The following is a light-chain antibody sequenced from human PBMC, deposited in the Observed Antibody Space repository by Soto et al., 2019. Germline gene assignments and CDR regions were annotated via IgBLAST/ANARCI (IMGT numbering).Light chain of an antibody. V-gene: IGLV2-14*01. CDR3: SSYTTSDTVV. J-gene: IGLJ2*01. Sequence: QSVLTQPASVSGSPGQSITISCTGTSSDVGAYNYVSWYQQHPGKAPKLIIYDVSNRPSGVSYRFSGSKSGNTASLTISGLQAEDEADYYCSSYTTSDTVVFGGGTKVTVL. CDR1: SSDVGAYNY. CDR2: DVS.